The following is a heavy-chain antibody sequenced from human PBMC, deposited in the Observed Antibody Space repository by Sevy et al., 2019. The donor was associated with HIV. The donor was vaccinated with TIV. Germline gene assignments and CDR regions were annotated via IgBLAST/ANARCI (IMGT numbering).Heavy chain of an antibody. CDR1: GFTFSSSA. CDR2: ISDGGGST. Sequence: GGSLRLSCAASGFTFSSSAMTWVRQAPGKGLEWVSTISDGGGSTYYADSVKGRFTISRDNSQNTLFLQMNGLGAEDTAIYYCAKDLGYISRWQSTGFDYWGQGTLVTVSS. CDR3: AKDLGYISRWQSTGFDY. J-gene: IGHJ4*02. D-gene: IGHD6-19*01. V-gene: IGHV3-23*01.